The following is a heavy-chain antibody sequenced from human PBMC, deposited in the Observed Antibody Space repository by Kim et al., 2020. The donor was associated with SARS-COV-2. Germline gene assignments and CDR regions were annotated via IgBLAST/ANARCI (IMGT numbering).Heavy chain of an antibody. V-gene: IGHV4-31*03. CDR1: GGSISSCGYY. J-gene: IGHJ4*02. CDR2: IYYSGST. Sequence: SETLSLTCTVSGGSISSCGYYWSWIRQHPGKGLEWIGYIYYSGSTYYNPSLKSRVTISVDTSKNQFSLKLSSVTAADTAVYYCARGGGIAAADTSYYFDYWGQGTLVTVSS. D-gene: IGHD6-13*01. CDR3: ARGGGIAAADTSYYFDY.